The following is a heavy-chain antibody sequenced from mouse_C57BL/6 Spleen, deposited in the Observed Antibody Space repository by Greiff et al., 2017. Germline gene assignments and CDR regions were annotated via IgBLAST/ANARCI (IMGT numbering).Heavy chain of an antibody. V-gene: IGHV5-6*01. CDR2: ISSGGSYT. CDR3: ASHRGDYFDY. Sequence: EVQVVESGGDLVKPGGSLKLSCAASGFTFSSYGMSWVRQTPDKRLEWVATISSGGSYTYSPDSVKGRFTISRDNAKNTLYLQMSSLKSEDTAMXYCASHRGDYFDYWGQGTTLTVSS. CDR1: GFTFSSYG. J-gene: IGHJ2*01.